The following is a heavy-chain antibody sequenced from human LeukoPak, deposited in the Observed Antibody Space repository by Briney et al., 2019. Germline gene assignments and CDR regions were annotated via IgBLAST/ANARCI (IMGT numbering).Heavy chain of an antibody. CDR2: MDWDDDT. J-gene: IGHJ5*02. CDR3: ARDCYGSGSYSNNWFDP. V-gene: IGHV2-70*11. Sequence: SWIRQSPGKALEWLARMDWDDDTYYSTSLKTRLTISKDTSKNQVVLTMSNMDPVDTATYYCARDCYGSGSYSNNWFDPWGQGTLVTVSS. D-gene: IGHD3-10*01.